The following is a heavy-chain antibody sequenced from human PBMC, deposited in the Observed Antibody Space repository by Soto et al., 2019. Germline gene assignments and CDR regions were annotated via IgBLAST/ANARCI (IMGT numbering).Heavy chain of an antibody. J-gene: IGHJ4*02. CDR2: IYPGDSDT. V-gene: IGHV5-51*01. Sequence: PGESLKISCKGSGYSFTSYWIGWVRQMPGKGLGWMGIIYPGDSDTRYSPSFQGQGTISADKAISTAYLQWSSLKASDTAMYYCARLNDSSGYQFDYWGQGTLVTVSS. CDR3: ARLNDSSGYQFDY. D-gene: IGHD3-22*01. CDR1: GYSFTSYW.